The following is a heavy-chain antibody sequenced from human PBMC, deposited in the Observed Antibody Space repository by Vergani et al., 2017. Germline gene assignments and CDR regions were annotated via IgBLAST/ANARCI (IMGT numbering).Heavy chain of an antibody. CDR3: AKLGIAAARYYFDY. J-gene: IGHJ4*02. D-gene: IGHD6-13*01. CDR1: GGSISSYY. V-gene: IGHV4-34*01. Sequence: QVQLQESGPGLVKPSETLSLTCTVSGGSISSYYWSWIRQPPGKGLEWIGEINHSGSTNYNPSLKSRVTISVDTSKNQFSLKLSSVTAADTAVYYCAKLGIAAARYYFDYWGQGTLVTVSS. CDR2: INHSGST.